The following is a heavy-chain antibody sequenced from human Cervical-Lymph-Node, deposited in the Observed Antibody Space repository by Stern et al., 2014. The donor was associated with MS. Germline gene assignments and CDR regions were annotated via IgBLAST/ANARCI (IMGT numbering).Heavy chain of an antibody. CDR1: GGTFINHV. CDR3: ARGVEFGYYYYYAMDV. V-gene: IGHV1-69*01. J-gene: IGHJ6*02. Sequence: VQLVQSGAEVKKPGSSVKVSCKASGGTFINHVYTLVRQAPGQGLEWMGGIVPLCWTANYAQRFQGRVKITADESTSTTYMELSSLRSEDTAVYYCARGVEFGYYYYYAMDVWGRGTTVVVSS. D-gene: IGHD3-10*01. CDR2: IVPLCWTA.